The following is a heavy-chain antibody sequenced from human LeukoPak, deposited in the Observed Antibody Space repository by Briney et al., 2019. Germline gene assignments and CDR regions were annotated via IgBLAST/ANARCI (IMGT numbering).Heavy chain of an antibody. Sequence: GESLRLSCAASGFTISTNYMSWVRQAPGKGLEWVSVVYSGGGTYYADSVKGRFTISRDNSKNTVSLRMNGLRAEDTAVYYCARASFWFDYSGYYFDYWGQGTLVTVFS. CDR1: GFTISTNY. CDR2: VYSGGGT. J-gene: IGHJ4*02. D-gene: IGHD2-15*01. CDR3: ARASFWFDYSGYYFDY. V-gene: IGHV3-66*01.